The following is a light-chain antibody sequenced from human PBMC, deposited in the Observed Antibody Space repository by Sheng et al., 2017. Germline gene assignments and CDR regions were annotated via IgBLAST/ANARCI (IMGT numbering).Light chain of an antibody. CDR3: SSYTSSSVV. V-gene: IGLV2-14*01. CDR2: DVS. J-gene: IGLJ2*01. Sequence: QSALTQPASVSGSPGQSITISCTGTSSDVGGYNYVSWYQQHPGKAPKLMIYDVSNRPSGVSNRFSGSKSGNTASLTISGLQAEDEADYYCSSYTSSSVVFGRRDQADRP. CDR1: SSDVGGYNY.